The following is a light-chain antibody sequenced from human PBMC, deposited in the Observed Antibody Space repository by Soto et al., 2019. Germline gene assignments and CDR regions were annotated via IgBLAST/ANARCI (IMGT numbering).Light chain of an antibody. J-gene: IGKJ4*01. CDR1: QSVSSSY. CDR2: WAS. Sequence: EIVLTQSPGTLSLSPGERATLSCRASQSVSSSYLAWYQQKPGQAPRLLIYWASTRESGVPDRFSGSGSGTDFTLTISRLEPEDFAVYFCQQYGSSPLTFGGGTKVDIK. V-gene: IGKV3-20*01. CDR3: QQYGSSPLT.